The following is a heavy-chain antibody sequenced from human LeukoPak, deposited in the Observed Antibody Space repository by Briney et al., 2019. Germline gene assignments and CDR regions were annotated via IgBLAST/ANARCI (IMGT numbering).Heavy chain of an antibody. J-gene: IGHJ4*02. D-gene: IGHD4-17*01. CDR2: INPSGGDT. V-gene: IGHV1-46*01. Sequence: ASVKVSCKASGYTFTSYYMHWVRQAPGQGLEWMGIINPSGGDTNYAQKLQGRVTMTTDTSTSTAYMELRSLRSDDTAVYYCARDSDYGDYVGYFDYWGQGTLVTVSS. CDR1: GYTFTSYY. CDR3: ARDSDYGDYVGYFDY.